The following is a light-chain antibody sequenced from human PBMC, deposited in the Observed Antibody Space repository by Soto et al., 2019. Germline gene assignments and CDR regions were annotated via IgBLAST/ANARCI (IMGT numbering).Light chain of an antibody. CDR3: QQYNDWPPQLT. V-gene: IGKV3-15*01. J-gene: IGKJ4*01. CDR2: GAS. Sequence: EIVMTQSPATLSVSVGERATLSCRASQTVSSKLAWYQKKPGQVPRLLIYGASTRATGIPARFSGSGSGTEFPLTISSLQSEDFAVYYCQQYNDWPPQLTFGGGTKVEIK. CDR1: QTVSSK.